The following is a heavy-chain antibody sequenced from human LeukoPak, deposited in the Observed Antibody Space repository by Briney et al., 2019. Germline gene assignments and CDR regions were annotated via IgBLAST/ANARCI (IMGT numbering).Heavy chain of an antibody. CDR2: INSDGSTT. CDR3: ARIAVTGTNC. V-gene: IGHV3-74*01. Sequence: GGSLRLSCAASGFTISSYWMHWVRQAPGKGLVWVSNINSDGSTTNYADSVKGRLTISRDNAKNTLYLQMNSLRAEDTAVYYCARIAVTGTNCWGQGTLVTVSS. J-gene: IGHJ4*02. CDR1: GFTISSYW. D-gene: IGHD6-19*01.